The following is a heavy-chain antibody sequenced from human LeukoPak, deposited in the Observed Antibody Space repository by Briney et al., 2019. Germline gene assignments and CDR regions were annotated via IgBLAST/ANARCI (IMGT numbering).Heavy chain of an antibody. CDR2: MRSKANSYAT. D-gene: IGHD3-10*01. V-gene: IGHV3-73*01. Sequence: GGTLRLSCAASGFTFSSYSKNWVRQASGEGLEWVGRMRSKANSYATAYAASVKGRVTISRDDSKNTAYLQMNSLKTEDTTVYYCTSLGGDRVEVDYWGQGTLVTVSS. CDR1: GFTFSSYS. CDR3: TSLGGDRVEVDY. J-gene: IGHJ4*02.